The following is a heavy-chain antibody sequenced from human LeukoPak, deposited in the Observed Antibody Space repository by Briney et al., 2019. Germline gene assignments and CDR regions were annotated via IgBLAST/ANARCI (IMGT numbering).Heavy chain of an antibody. CDR1: GGSISSYY. D-gene: IGHD6-19*01. J-gene: IGHJ6*03. CDR2: IYYSGST. Sequence: PSETLSLTCTVSGGSISSYYWSWIRQPPGKGLEWIGYIYYSGSTNYNPSLKSRVTISVDTSKNQFSLKLSSATAADTAVYYCARARGYSSGWDYYYYYMDVWGKGTTVTISS. V-gene: IGHV4-59*01. CDR3: ARARGYSSGWDYYYYYMDV.